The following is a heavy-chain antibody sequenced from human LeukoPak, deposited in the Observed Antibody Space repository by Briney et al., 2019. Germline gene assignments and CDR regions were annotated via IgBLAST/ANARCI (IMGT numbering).Heavy chain of an antibody. CDR1: GGSISSSSYY. CDR3: ARLGTTVTIAY. Sequence: PSETLSLTCTVSGGSISSSSYYWGWIRQPPGKGLEWIGSIYYSGSAYYNPSLKSRVTISVDTSKNQFSLKLSSVTAADTAVYYCARLGTTVTIAYWGQGTLVTVSS. CDR2: IYYSGSA. V-gene: IGHV4-39*07. J-gene: IGHJ4*02. D-gene: IGHD4-17*01.